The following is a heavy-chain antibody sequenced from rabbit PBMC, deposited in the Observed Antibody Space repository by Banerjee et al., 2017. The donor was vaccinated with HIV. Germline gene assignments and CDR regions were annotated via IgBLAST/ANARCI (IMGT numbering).Heavy chain of an antibody. D-gene: IGHD4-2*01. Sequence: QEQLKETGGGLVQPGGALKLSCKASGFDFSSYGVSWVRQAPGKGLEWIACMDAGSSGSTNYASWAKGRFTISKTSSTTVTLQMTSLTAADTATYFCARDAGYAGSNLWGPGILVTVS. CDR2: MDAGSSGST. CDR1: GFDFSSYG. V-gene: IGHV1S45*01. CDR3: ARDAGYAGSNL. J-gene: IGHJ4*01.